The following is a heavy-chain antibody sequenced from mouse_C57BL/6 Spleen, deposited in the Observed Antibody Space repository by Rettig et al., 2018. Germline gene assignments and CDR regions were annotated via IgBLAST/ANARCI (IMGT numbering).Heavy chain of an antibody. J-gene: IGHJ2*01. V-gene: IGHV2-6-1*01. CDR3: ARHKDDGLDY. CDR2: GST. D-gene: IGHD2-3*01. Sequence: GSTTYNSALKSRLSISKDNSKSQVFLKMNSLQTDDTAMYYCARHKDDGLDYWGQGTTLTVSS.